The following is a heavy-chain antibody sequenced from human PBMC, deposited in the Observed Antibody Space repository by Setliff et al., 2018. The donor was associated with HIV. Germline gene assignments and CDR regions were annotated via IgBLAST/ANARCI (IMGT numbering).Heavy chain of an antibody. D-gene: IGHD3-22*01. CDR1: GFTFTTYW. J-gene: IGHJ4*02. V-gene: IGHV3-7*01. Sequence: PGGSVRLSCAASGFTFTTYWMSWVRQSPGKGLEWVANINQNGREKYYVDSVKGRFTISRDNVKNSLYLQMNSLRGEDTAVYYCAGSRGYFVKADWGQGTVVTVSS. CDR2: INQNGREK. CDR3: AGSRGYFVKAD.